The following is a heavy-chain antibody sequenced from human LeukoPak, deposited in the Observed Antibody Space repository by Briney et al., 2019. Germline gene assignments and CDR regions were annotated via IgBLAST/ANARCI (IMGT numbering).Heavy chain of an antibody. CDR2: IYYSGST. CDR1: GGSISSYY. D-gene: IGHD3-22*01. V-gene: IGHV4-59*01. CDR3: ARGTQEYDSSGYYYDY. J-gene: IGHJ4*02. Sequence: PSETLSLTCTVSGGSISSYYRSWIRQPPGKGLEWIGYIYYSGSTNYNPSLKSRVTISVDTSKNQFSLKLSSVTAADTAVYYCARGTQEYDSSGYYYDYWGQGTLVTVSS.